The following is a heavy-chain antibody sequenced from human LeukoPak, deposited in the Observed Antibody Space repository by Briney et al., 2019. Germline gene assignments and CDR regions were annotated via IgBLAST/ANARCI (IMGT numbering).Heavy chain of an antibody. CDR1: GYTFSGYF. D-gene: IGHD5-12*01. CDR2: INPNSGGT. J-gene: IGHJ4*01. CDR3: ARDKGSGYDYYFDY. Sequence: ASVKVSCKASGYTFSGYFMHWVRQAPGQGPEWMGWINPNSGGTNYAQQFQGRVTMTSDTSISTAYMELSRLRSDDTAVYYCARDKGSGYDYYFDYWGQGTLVTVSS. V-gene: IGHV1-2*02.